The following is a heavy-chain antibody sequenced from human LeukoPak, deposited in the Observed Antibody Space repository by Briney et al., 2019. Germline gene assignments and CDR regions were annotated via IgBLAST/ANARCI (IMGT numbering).Heavy chain of an antibody. J-gene: IGHJ6*03. CDR3: ARADYYDSSGYPAHYYYMDV. Sequence: SHTLSLTCTVSGGSISSGSYYWSWIRQPAGKGLEWIGRIYTSGSTNYNPSLKSRFTISVDTSKNEFSLKLSSVTTADTAVYYCARADYYDSSGYPAHYYYMDVWGKGTTVTVSS. V-gene: IGHV4-61*02. D-gene: IGHD3-22*01. CDR2: IYTSGST. CDR1: GGSISSGSYY.